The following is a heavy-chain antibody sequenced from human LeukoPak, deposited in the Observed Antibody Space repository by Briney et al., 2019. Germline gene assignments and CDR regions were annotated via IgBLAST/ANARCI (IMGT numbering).Heavy chain of an antibody. V-gene: IGHV3-23*01. D-gene: IGHD3-22*01. J-gene: IGHJ3*02. CDR1: GFTFSSYA. CDR3: AKGRYYHDNSDAFEI. CDR2: ISGSGGST. Sequence: GGSLRLSCAASGFTFSSYAMSWVRRAPGKGLEWVSGISGSGGSTYYADSVKGRLTISRGNSKNTLYLQMNSLRAEDTAVYHCAKGRYYHDNSDAFEIWGQGTMVTVSS.